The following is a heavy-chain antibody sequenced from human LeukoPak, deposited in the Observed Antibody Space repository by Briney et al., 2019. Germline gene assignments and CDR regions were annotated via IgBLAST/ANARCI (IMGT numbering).Heavy chain of an antibody. CDR1: DYSITSDYY. J-gene: IGHJ5*02. D-gene: IGHD3-10*01. V-gene: IGHV4-38-2*02. Sequence: SETLSLTCAVSDYSITSDYYWGWIRQPPGKGLEWMGSIYHSGSTYYNPSLKSRVTISVDTSKNQFSLKLTSVTAADTAVYYCAREGSTSGTNWFDPWGQGTLVTVSS. CDR3: AREGSTSGTNWFDP. CDR2: IYHSGST.